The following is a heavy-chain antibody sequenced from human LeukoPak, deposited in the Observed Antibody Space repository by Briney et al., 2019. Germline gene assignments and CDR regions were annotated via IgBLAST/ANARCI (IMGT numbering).Heavy chain of an antibody. V-gene: IGHV3-30*02. CDR1: GFTFSSYG. D-gene: IGHD3-10*01. CDR3: AKAYGSGPLNWFDP. J-gene: IGHJ5*02. Sequence: GGSLRLSCAASGFTFSSYGMHWVRQAPGKGLEWVAFIRYDGSNTYYADSVKGRFTISRDNSKNTLYLQMNSLRAEDTAVYYCAKAYGSGPLNWFDPWGQGTLVTVSS. CDR2: IRYDGSNT.